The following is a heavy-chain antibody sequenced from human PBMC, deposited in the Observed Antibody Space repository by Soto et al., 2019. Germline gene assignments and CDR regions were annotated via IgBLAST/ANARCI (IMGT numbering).Heavy chain of an antibody. CDR2: IYYSGST. D-gene: IGHD3-10*01. CDR1: DDSINRDKYY. V-gene: IGHV4-31*03. J-gene: IGHJ6*02. CDR3: ARINMVRGVRAPNNYNNGMDV. Sequence: PSETLSLTCSVSDDSINRDKYYSGWIRQPPGKGLEWIGYIYYSGSTYYNPSLKSRVTISVDASKNQFSLKLSSVTAADTAVYYWARINMVRGVRAPNNYNNGMDVGGQGTTVTGSS.